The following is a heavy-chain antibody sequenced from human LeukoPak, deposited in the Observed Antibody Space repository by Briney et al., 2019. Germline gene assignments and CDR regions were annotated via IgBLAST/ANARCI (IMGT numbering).Heavy chain of an antibody. Sequence: SETLSLTCTVSGGSINSSSYYWGWIRQPPGQGLEWVGSIYYSGSTYYNPSLKSRVTISLDTSKNQFPLNLSSVTAADMAVYYCARHDSGYVIDYWGQGTLVTVSS. V-gene: IGHV4-39*01. CDR3: ARHDSGYVIDY. CDR2: IYYSGST. J-gene: IGHJ4*02. D-gene: IGHD5-12*01. CDR1: GGSINSSSYY.